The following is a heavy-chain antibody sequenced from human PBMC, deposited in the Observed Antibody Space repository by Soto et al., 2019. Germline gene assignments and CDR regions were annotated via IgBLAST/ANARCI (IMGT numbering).Heavy chain of an antibody. Sequence: QVQLVQSGAVVKKPGSSVKVSCKVSGGTFSSYAISWVRQAPGQGLEWMGGIIPIFGTANYAQKFQGRVTITADESTSTDYMELSSLRSEDSAVYYCAREYNWNSIYYRMDVWGQGTTVTVSS. J-gene: IGHJ6*02. D-gene: IGHD1-7*01. V-gene: IGHV1-69*01. CDR2: IIPIFGTA. CDR1: GGTFSSYA. CDR3: AREYNWNSIYYRMDV.